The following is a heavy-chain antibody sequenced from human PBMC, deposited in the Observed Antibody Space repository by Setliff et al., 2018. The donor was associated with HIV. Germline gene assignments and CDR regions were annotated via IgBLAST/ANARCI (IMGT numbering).Heavy chain of an antibody. Sequence: GGSLRLSCAASGLTFSSYWISWVRQAPGKGLEWAAIIWYDGSNKDYGDSVKGRFTISRDNSKNTLYLQMNSLRAEDTAVYYCAKSRLGGGTTSGYRYGMDVWGQGTTVTVSS. D-gene: IGHD1-7*01. J-gene: IGHJ6*02. CDR1: GLTFSSYW. CDR2: IWYDGSNK. CDR3: AKSRLGGGTTSGYRYGMDV. V-gene: IGHV3-33*06.